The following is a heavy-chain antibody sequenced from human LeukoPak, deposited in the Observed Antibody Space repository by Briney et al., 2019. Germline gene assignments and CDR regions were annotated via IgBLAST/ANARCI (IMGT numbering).Heavy chain of an antibody. CDR3: ATAGYSSSWSIGISRVLQH. J-gene: IGHJ1*01. CDR1: GYTFTSYG. CDR2: ISAYNGNT. D-gene: IGHD6-13*01. V-gene: IGHV1-18*01. Sequence: GASVKVSCKASGYTFTSYGISWVRQAPGQGLEWMGWISAYNGNTNYAQKLQGRVTMTTDTSTSTAYMELRSLRSDDTAVYYCATAGYSSSWSIGISRVLQHWGQGTLVAVSS.